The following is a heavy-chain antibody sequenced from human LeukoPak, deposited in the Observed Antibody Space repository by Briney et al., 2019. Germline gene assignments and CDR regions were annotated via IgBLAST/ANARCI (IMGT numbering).Heavy chain of an antibody. J-gene: IGHJ4*02. CDR3: AREPYCSSAFCPQFDY. Sequence: SETLSLTCAVYGGSFSGYYWTWIRQPPGKGLEWIGSIYHSGNTYYKSSLKSRVTMSVDTSKNQFSLNLRSVTAADTAVYYCAREPYCSSAFCPQFDYWGQGILVTVSS. V-gene: IGHV4-34*01. D-gene: IGHD2-2*01. CDR2: IYHSGNT. CDR1: GGSFSGYY.